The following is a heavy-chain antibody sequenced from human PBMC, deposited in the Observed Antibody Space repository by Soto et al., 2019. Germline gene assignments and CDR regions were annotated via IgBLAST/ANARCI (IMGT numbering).Heavy chain of an antibody. V-gene: IGHV3-23*01. CDR3: FFKAEDGIRGSLPGSAFLLNRSSDL. D-gene: IGHD3-10*01. J-gene: IGHJ2*01. CDR2: ISGSGGST. Sequence: KGLEWVSAISGSGGSTYYADSVKGRFTISRDNSKTPLYLQMNSLRAEDTAVYFFFFKAEDGIRGSLPGSAFLLNRSSDL.